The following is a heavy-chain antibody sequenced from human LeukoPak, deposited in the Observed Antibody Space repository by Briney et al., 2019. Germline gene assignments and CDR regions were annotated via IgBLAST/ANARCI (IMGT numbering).Heavy chain of an antibody. Sequence: SETLSLTCTVSGGSINNYYWSWIRQPPGKGLEWIGYVYYSGSTSYNPSLQSRVTILADTSKNQFSLKLSSVTAADTAVYYCARDARSTSCMDVWAKGPRSPSP. V-gene: IGHV4-59*01. J-gene: IGHJ6*03. CDR3: ARDARSTSCMDV. CDR2: VYYSGST. D-gene: IGHD2-2*01. CDR1: GGSINNYY.